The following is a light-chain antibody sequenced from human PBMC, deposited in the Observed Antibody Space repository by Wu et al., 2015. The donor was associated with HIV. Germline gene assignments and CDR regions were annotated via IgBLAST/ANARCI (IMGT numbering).Light chain of an antibody. CDR3: QQYGSSIT. CDR2: GAS. J-gene: IGKJ5*01. Sequence: IVLTQSPGTLSLSPGERATLSCRASQSVSSGYLAWYQQKPGQAPRLLIYGASSRATGIPDRFSGSGSGTDFTLTISRLEPEDFAVYYCQQYGSSITFGQGTRLEIK. CDR1: QSVSSGY. V-gene: IGKV3-20*01.